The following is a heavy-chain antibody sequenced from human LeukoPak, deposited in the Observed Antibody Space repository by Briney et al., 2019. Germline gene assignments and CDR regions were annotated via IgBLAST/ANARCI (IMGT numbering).Heavy chain of an antibody. CDR2: MNPNSGNT. CDR1: GYTFTSYD. CDR3: ARGLSSSWYVTYYYYGMDV. Sequence: ASVKVSCKASGYTFTSYDINWVRQATGQGLEWMGWMNPNSGNTGYAQKFQGRVTMTRNTSISTAYMELSSLRSEDTVVYYCARGLSSSWYVTYYYYGMDVWGQGTTVTVSS. V-gene: IGHV1-8*01. D-gene: IGHD6-13*01. J-gene: IGHJ6*02.